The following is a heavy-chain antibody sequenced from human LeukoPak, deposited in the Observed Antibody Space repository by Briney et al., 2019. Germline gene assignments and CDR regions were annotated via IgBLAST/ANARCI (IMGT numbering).Heavy chain of an antibody. D-gene: IGHD2-2*01. V-gene: IGHV1-69*02. CDR2: IIPILGIA. Sequence: ASVKVSCKASGGTFSSYTISWVRQAPGQGLEWMGRIIPILGIANYAQKFQGRVTITADKPTSTAYMELSSLRSEDTAVYYCARGYCSSTSCYRSDYWGQGTLVTVSS. J-gene: IGHJ4*02. CDR3: ARGYCSSTSCYRSDY. CDR1: GGTFSSYT.